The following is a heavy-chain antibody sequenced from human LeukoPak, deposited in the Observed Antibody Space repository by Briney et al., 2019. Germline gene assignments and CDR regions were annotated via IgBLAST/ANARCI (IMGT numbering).Heavy chain of an antibody. D-gene: IGHD4-11*01. CDR1: GGTFSSYA. V-gene: IGHV1-69*13. Sequence: SVKVSCKASGGTFSSYAISWVRQAPGQGLEWMGGIIPIFGTANYAQKFQGRVTITADESTSTAYMELSSLRSEDTAVYYCARQKIKDYSPGANWFDPWGQGTLVTVSS. CDR2: IIPIFGTA. CDR3: ARQKIKDYSPGANWFDP. J-gene: IGHJ5*02.